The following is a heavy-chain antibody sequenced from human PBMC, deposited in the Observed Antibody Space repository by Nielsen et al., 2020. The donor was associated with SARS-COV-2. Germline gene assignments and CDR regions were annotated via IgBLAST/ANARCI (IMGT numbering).Heavy chain of an antibody. Sequence: SETLSLTCAVYGGSFSGCYWSWIRQPPGKGLEWIGEINHSGSTNYNPSLKSRVTISVDTSKNQFSLKLSSVTAADTAVYYCARGVSSGWCDWGQGTPVTVSS. CDR3: ARGVSSGWCD. J-gene: IGHJ4*02. CDR1: GGSFSGCY. D-gene: IGHD6-19*01. CDR2: INHSGST. V-gene: IGHV4-34*01.